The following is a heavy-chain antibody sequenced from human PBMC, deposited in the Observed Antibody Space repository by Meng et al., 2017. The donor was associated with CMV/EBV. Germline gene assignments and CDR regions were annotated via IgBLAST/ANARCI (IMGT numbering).Heavy chain of an antibody. CDR2: ISYDGSNK. J-gene: IGHJ6*02. CDR1: GFTFSSYA. CDR3: ARAMVNDFWSGSIVYYYYGMDV. V-gene: IGHV3-30-3*01. D-gene: IGHD3-3*01. Sequence: GGSLRLSCAASGFTFSSYAMHWVRQAPGKGLEWVAVISYDGSNKYYADSVKGRFTISRDNSKNTLYLQMNSLRAEDTAVYYCARAMVNDFWSGSIVYYYYGMDVWGQGTTVTVSS.